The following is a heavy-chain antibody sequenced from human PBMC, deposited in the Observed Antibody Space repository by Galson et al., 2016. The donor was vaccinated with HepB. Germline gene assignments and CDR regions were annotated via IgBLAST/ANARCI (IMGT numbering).Heavy chain of an antibody. D-gene: IGHD6-19*01. CDR2: ISYDGSNE. CDR3: ARAQAVAYGMDV. V-gene: IGHV3-30*04. J-gene: IGHJ6*02. Sequence: SLRLSCAASGFSFSSTAMHWDRQAPGKGLEWVAVISYDGSNEYYGDSVKGRFTISRDTSKNTLYLQMNSLRPEDTAVYYCARAQAVAYGMDVWGQGTTVTL. CDR1: GFSFSSTA.